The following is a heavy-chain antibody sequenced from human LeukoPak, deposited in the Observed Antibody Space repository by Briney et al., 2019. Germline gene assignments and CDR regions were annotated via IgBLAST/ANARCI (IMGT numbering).Heavy chain of an antibody. D-gene: IGHD2-8*02. CDR3: VRDSRYCPDV. Sequence: PGGSLRLSCAASGFTFSSYWMHWVRQAPGEGLVWVSRLISDGSSASYADSVKGRFTISRDNTKNTLYLQMNSLRAEDTAVYYCVRDSRYCPDVWGQGTTVTVSS. J-gene: IGHJ6*02. CDR2: LISDGSSA. CDR1: GFTFSSYW. V-gene: IGHV3-74*01.